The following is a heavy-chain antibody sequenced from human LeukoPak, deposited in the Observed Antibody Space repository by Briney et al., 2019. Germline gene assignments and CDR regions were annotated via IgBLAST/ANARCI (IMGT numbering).Heavy chain of an antibody. CDR3: ARRHNIESYYFDY. V-gene: IGHV5-10-1*01. J-gene: IGHJ4*02. CDR2: IDPSDSYT. CDR1: GYSFSSYW. D-gene: IGHD5/OR15-5a*01. Sequence: RGESLKISCKGLGYSFSSYWISWVRQMPGKGLEWMGRIDPSDSYTNYSPSFQGHVTISADKSFSTAYLQWTSLKASDTAMYYCARRHNIESYYFDYWGQGTLVTVSS.